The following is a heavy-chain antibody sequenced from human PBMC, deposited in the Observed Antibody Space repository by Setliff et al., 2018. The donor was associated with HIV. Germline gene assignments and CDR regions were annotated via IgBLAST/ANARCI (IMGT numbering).Heavy chain of an antibody. J-gene: IGHJ5*02. Sequence: GGSLRLSCAVSGFTGFTFTDAWMAWVRQAPGKGLEWVGRIKSKGDGGTTDYGATVKGRFIISRDDSQNTVFLQMNSLKSEDSAIYYCATIEKKNGFRCLDPWGQGTVVTVSS. CDR3: ATIEKKNGFRCLDP. V-gene: IGHV3-15*01. CDR1: GFTFTDAW. D-gene: IGHD2-8*01. CDR2: IKSKGDGGTT.